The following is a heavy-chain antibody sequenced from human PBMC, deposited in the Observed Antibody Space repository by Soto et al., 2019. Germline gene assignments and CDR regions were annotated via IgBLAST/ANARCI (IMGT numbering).Heavy chain of an antibody. Sequence: QVQLVQSGAEVKKPGASVKVSCKASGYTFTSYGISWVRQAPGQGLEWMGWISAYNGNTNYAQKHQGRVTMTTATSTSTACMEIRSPRSDDTAEYYCAGGNHDYGDYWFDPWGQGTLVTVSS. CDR3: AGGNHDYGDYWFDP. J-gene: IGHJ5*02. V-gene: IGHV1-18*01. D-gene: IGHD4-17*01. CDR1: GYTFTSYG. CDR2: ISAYNGNT.